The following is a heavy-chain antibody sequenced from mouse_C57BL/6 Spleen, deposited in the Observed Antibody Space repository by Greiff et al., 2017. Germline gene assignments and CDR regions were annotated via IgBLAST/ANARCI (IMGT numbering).Heavy chain of an antibody. V-gene: IGHV1-55*01. D-gene: IGHD2-4*01. Sequence: QVQLQQPGAELVKPGASVKMSCKASGYTFTSYWITWVKQRPRQGLEWIGDIYPGSGSTNYNEKFKSKATLTVDTSSSTAYMQLGSLTSEDSAVYYCARRDYGLNYAMDYWGQGTSVTVSS. CDR2: IYPGSGST. CDR3: ARRDYGLNYAMDY. CDR1: GYTFTSYW. J-gene: IGHJ4*01.